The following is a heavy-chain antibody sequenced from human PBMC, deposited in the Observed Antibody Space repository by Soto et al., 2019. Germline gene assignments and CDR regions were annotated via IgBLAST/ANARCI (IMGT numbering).Heavy chain of an antibody. D-gene: IGHD5-18*01. Sequence: SETLSLTCAVYGGSFSGYYWSWIRQPPGKGLEWIGEINHSGSTNYNPSLKSRVTISVDTSKNQFSLKLSSVTAADTAVYYCASLSYGYPKVXDYWGQGTLVTVSS. CDR1: GGSFSGYY. J-gene: IGHJ4*02. V-gene: IGHV4-34*01. CDR3: ASLSYGYPKVXDY. CDR2: INHSGST.